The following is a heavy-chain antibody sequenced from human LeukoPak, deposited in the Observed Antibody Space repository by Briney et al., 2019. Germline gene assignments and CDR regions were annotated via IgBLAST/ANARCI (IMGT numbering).Heavy chain of an antibody. CDR1: GYTFTSYG. J-gene: IGHJ4*02. CDR3: ARTGTFDY. D-gene: IGHD7-27*01. Sequence: GGSLRLSCAASGYTFTSYGISWVRQAPGQGLEWMGWISAYNGNTNYAQKLQGRVTMTTDTSTSTAYMELRSLRSDDTAVYYCARTGTFDYWGQGTLVTVSS. CDR2: ISAYNGNT. V-gene: IGHV1-18*01.